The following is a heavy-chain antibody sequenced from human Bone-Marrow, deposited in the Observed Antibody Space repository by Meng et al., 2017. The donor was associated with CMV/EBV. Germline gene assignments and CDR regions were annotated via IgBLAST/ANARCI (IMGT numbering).Heavy chain of an antibody. J-gene: IGHJ4*02. CDR2: IYYSGST. V-gene: IGHV4-39*01. Sequence: TVSVGSITSSSYYWGWIRQPPGKGLEWIGSIYYSGSTYYNPSLKSRVTISVDTSKNQFSLKLSSVTAADTAVYYCARTRKLTLDFDYWGQGTLVTVSS. D-gene: IGHD4/OR15-4a*01. CDR1: VGSITSSSYY. CDR3: ARTRKLTLDFDY.